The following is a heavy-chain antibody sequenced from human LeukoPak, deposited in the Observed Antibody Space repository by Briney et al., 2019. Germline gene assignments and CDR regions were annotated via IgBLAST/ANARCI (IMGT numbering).Heavy chain of an antibody. D-gene: IGHD4-17*01. CDR3: ATDLG. CDR1: GFTFTSYW. J-gene: IGHJ4*02. CDR2: VNHDGRGT. V-gene: IGHV3-74*01. Sequence: PGGSLRLSCAASGFTFTSYWMHWVRQAPGKGLVWVSRVNHDGRGTAYADSVTGRFTISRDNAKNTVDLQMNSLRAEDTAVYYCATDLGWGQGTLVTVSS.